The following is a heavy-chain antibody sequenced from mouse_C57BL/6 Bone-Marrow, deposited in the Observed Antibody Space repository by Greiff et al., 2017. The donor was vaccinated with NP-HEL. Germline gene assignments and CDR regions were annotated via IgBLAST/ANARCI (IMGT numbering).Heavy chain of an antibody. D-gene: IGHD1-1*01. CDR2: IHPSDSDT. CDR1: GYTFTSYW. Sequence: QVQLKQPGAELVKPGASVKVSCKASGYTFTSYWMHWVKQRPGQGLEWIGRIHPSDSDTNYNQKFKGKATLTVDKSSSTAYMQLSSLTSEDSAVYYCANLYYGSSFDYWGQGTTLTVSS. J-gene: IGHJ2*01. V-gene: IGHV1-74*01. CDR3: ANLYYGSSFDY.